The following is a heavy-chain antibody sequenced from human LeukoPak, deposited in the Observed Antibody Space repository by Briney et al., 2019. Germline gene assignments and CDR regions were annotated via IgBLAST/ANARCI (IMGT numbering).Heavy chain of an antibody. CDR2: IKQDGSEK. CDR3: ARRGTMIVVVGHYYFDY. CDR1: GFTFSSYW. Sequence: GGSLRLSCAASGFTFSSYWMSWVRQAPGMGLEWVANIKQDGSEKYYVDSVKGRFTISRDNAKNSLYLQMNSLRAEDTAVYYCARRGTMIVVVGHYYFDYWGQGTLVTVSS. J-gene: IGHJ4*02. D-gene: IGHD3-22*01. V-gene: IGHV3-7*01.